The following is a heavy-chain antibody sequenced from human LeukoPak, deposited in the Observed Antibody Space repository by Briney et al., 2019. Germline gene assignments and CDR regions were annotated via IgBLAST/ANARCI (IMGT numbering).Heavy chain of an antibody. J-gene: IGHJ5*02. CDR2: IYYSGST. CDR3: ARDVSPNNWFDP. V-gene: IGHV4-59*01. CDR1: GGSIRSYC. Sequence: SETLSLTCTVSGGSIRSYCWSWIRQPPGKGLEWIGYIYYSGSTNYNPSLKSRVAISVDTSKNQFSLKLDSVTAADTAVYYCARDVSPNNWFDPWGQGTLVTVSS. D-gene: IGHD5/OR15-5a*01.